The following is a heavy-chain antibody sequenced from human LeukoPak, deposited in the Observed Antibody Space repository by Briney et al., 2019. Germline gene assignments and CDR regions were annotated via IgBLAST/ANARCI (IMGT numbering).Heavy chain of an antibody. J-gene: IGHJ4*02. D-gene: IGHD6-13*01. CDR3: VKDGGAAVGSLDC. CDR2: IRGSGYST. V-gene: IGHV3-23*01. Sequence: GGSLRLSCTASGFTFTSYAMGWVRQPPGKGLEWVAFIRGSGYSTDYADSVKGRFTVSRDNSKNTLYLQMNSLRAEDTATYYCVKDGGAAVGSLDCWGQGTLVTVSS. CDR1: GFTFTSYA.